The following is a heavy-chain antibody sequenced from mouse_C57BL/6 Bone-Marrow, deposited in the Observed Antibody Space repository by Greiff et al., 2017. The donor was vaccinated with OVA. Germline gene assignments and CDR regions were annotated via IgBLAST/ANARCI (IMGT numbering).Heavy chain of an antibody. CDR3: AREGNGYYAMDY. Sequence: QVQLQQPGAELVKPGASVKLSCKASGYTFTSYWMQWVKQRPGQGLEWIGEIDPSDSYTNYNQKFQGKATLTVDTSSSTAYMQLSSLTSEDSAVYYCAREGNGYYAMDYWGQGTSVTVSS. J-gene: IGHJ4*01. V-gene: IGHV1-50*01. CDR2: IDPSDSYT. CDR1: GYTFTSYW.